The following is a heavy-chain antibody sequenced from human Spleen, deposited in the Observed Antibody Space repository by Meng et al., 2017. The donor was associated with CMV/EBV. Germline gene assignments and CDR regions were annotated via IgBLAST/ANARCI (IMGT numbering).Heavy chain of an antibody. J-gene: IGHJ4*02. Sequence: VVLGWGGGQRGRSLGLSRAAFVFTFRSYAMHGVRQDPGKGLGWVAVISYDGSNEYYADSVKGRFTISRDHSKNTLYLQMISLRAEDTAVYYCARDRALLTRRELDYWGQGTLVTVSS. CDR3: ARDRALLTRRELDY. CDR2: ISYDGSNE. D-gene: IGHD3-9*01. V-gene: IGHV3-30-3*01. CDR1: VFTFRSYA.